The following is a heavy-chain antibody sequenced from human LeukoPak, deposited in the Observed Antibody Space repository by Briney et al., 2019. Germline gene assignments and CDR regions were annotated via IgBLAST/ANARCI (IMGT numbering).Heavy chain of an antibody. J-gene: IGHJ4*02. CDR3: GRARVGAAARPLDY. D-gene: IGHD6-6*01. CDR2: INGDGRST. V-gene: IGHV3-74*01. CDR1: GFTFSSYW. Sequence: GGSLRLSCAASGFTFSSYWMYWVRQASGKGLVWISRINGDGRSTTYADSVKGRFTISRDNVKNRLYLQMNSLRVEDTAVYYCGRARVGAAARPLDYWGQGALVTVSS.